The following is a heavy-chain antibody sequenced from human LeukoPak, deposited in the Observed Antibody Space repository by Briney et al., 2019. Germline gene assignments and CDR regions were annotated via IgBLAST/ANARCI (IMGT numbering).Heavy chain of an antibody. D-gene: IGHD6-6*01. J-gene: IGHJ4*02. Sequence: PSETLSLTCTVSGGSISSSSYYWGWIRQPPGKGLEWIGEINHSGSTNYNPSLKSRVTISVDTSKNQFSLKLSSVTAAHTAVYHCARDHMQLLMHYLDYWGQGTLVTVSS. CDR3: ARDHMQLLMHYLDY. CDR2: INHSGST. V-gene: IGHV4-39*07. CDR1: GGSISSSSYY.